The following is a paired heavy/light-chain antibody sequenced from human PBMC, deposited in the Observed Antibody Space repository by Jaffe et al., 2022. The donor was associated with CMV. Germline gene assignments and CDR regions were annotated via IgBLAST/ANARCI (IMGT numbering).Light chain of an antibody. CDR1: QGISNY. Sequence: DIQMTQSPSSLSASVGDRVTITCRASQGISNYLAWFQQKPGKAPKSLIYAASSLQSGVPSKFSGSGSGTDFTLTISSLQPEDFATYYCQQYNSYPFTFGGGTKVEIK. J-gene: IGKJ4*01. V-gene: IGKV1-16*02. CDR3: QQYNSYPFT. CDR2: AAS.
Heavy chain of an antibody. Sequence: QVQLVQSGAEVKKPGASVKVSCKASGYTFTSYGISWVRQAPGQGLEWMGWISAYNGNTNYAQKLQGRVTMTTDTSTSTAYMELRSLRSDDTAVYYCARGRDTAMVRIDYWGQGTLVTVSS. CDR1: GYTFTSYG. J-gene: IGHJ4*02. CDR2: ISAYNGNT. V-gene: IGHV1-18*04. CDR3: ARGRDTAMVRIDY. D-gene: IGHD5-18*01.